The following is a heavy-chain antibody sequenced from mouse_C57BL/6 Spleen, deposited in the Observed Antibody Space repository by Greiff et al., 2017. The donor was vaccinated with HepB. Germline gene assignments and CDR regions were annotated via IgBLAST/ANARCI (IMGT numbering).Heavy chain of an antibody. CDR3: ARDSPTYYYGSSRYWYFDV. CDR1: GFTFSDYY. Sequence: DVMLVESEGGLVQPGSSMKLSCTASGFTFSDYYMAWVRQVPEKGLEWVANINYDGSSTYYLDSLKSRFIISRDNAKNILYLQMSSLKSEDTATYYCARDSPTYYYGSSRYWYFDVWGTGTTVTVSS. V-gene: IGHV5-16*01. D-gene: IGHD1-1*01. CDR2: INYDGSST. J-gene: IGHJ1*03.